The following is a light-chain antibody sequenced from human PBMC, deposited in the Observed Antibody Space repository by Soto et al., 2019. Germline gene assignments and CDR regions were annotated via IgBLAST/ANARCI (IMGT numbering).Light chain of an antibody. V-gene: IGKV1-5*01. J-gene: IGKJ1*01. CDR1: QSITNR. CDR2: DAS. Sequence: DIQMTQSPSTLSASVGDRVTVTCRASQSITNRLAWYQQKPGKAPKVLIYDASNLEYGVPSRFSGSGFGTEFILTISSLQPDDFATYWCQHYGGMWTFSQGTKVDIK. CDR3: QHYGGMWT.